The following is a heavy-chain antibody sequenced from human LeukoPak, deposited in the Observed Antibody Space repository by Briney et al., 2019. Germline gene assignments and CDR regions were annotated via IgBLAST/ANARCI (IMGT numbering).Heavy chain of an antibody. J-gene: IGHJ4*02. D-gene: IGHD3-3*01. CDR2: MNPNSGNT. Sequence: ASVKVSCKASGYTFTSYDINWVRQATGQGLEWMGWMNPNSGNTGYAQKFQGRVTMTRNTSISTAYMELSSLSSEDTAVYYCARGGGLLRFEPFDYWGQGTLVTVSS. CDR3: ARGGGLLRFEPFDY. V-gene: IGHV1-8*01. CDR1: GYTFTSYD.